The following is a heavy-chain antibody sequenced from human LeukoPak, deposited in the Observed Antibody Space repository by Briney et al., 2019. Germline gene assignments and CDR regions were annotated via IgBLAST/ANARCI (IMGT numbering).Heavy chain of an antibody. J-gene: IGHJ5*02. CDR3: ARMITMVRGLGWFDP. CDR1: GGSISSYY. V-gene: IGHV4-59*01. Sequence: SETLSLTCTVSGGSISSYYWSWIRQPPGKGLEWIGNIYYSGSTNYNPSLKSRVTISVDTSKNQFSLKLSSVTAADTAVYYCARMITMVRGLGWFDPWGQGTLVTVSS. CDR2: IYYSGST. D-gene: IGHD3-10*01.